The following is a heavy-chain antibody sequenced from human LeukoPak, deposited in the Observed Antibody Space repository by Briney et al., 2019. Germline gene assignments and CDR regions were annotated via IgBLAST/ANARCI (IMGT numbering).Heavy chain of an antibody. CDR3: ARVTRVSSTYYYYMDV. Sequence: SETLSLTCTVSGGSISSSSYYWGWICQPPGKGLEWIGSIYYSGSTYYNPSLKSRVTISVDTSKNQFSLKLSSVTAADTAVYYCARVTRVSSTYYYYMDVWGKGTTVTVSS. V-gene: IGHV4-39*07. J-gene: IGHJ6*03. D-gene: IGHD6-6*01. CDR1: GGSISSSSYY. CDR2: IYYSGST.